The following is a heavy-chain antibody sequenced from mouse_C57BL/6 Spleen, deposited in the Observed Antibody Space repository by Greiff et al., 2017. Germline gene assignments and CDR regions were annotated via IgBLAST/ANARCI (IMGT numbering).Heavy chain of an antibody. V-gene: IGHV1-81*01. Sequence: VQLQQSGAELARPGASVKLSCKASGYTFTSYGISWVKQRTGQGLEWIGEIYPRSGNTYYNEKFKGKATLTADKSSSTAYMELRSLTSEDSAVYFCARGDGDGYYDFDVWGTGTAVTVS. J-gene: IGHJ1*03. CDR2: IYPRSGNT. D-gene: IGHD2-3*01. CDR3: ARGDGDGYYDFDV. CDR1: GYTFTSYG.